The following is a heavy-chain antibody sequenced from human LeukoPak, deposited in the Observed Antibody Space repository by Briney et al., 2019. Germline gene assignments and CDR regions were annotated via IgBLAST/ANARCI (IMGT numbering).Heavy chain of an antibody. J-gene: IGHJ4*02. CDR2: IKQDGSEK. CDR1: GFTFSSYW. Sequence: GGSLRLSCAASGFTFSSYWMTWVRQAPGKGLEWVASIKQDGSEKYYVDSVKGRFTIFRDNAKNSLYLQMNSLRAEDTAVYYCARDHRSLFDYWGQGTLVTVSS. CDR3: ARDHRSLFDY. V-gene: IGHV3-7*03.